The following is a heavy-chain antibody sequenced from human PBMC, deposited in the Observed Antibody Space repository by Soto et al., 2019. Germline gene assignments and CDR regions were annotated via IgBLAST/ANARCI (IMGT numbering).Heavy chain of an antibody. Sequence: QVQLVQSVSEMKKPGASVRVSCKASGYSFGSYGISWVRQGPGQGLEWMGWIGLFNDNPKYAQNFEGRVTMTRDTSTSTAHMELRSLRPDDTAVYYCARDTSLPAGLRDDFFYFGMDVWGQGTTVTVSS. V-gene: IGHV1-18*04. J-gene: IGHJ6*02. CDR1: GYSFGSYG. CDR3: ARDTSLPAGLRDDFFYFGMDV. CDR2: IGLFNDNP. D-gene: IGHD3-16*02.